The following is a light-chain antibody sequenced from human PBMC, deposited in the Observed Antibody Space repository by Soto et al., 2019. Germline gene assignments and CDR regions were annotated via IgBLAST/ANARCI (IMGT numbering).Light chain of an antibody. CDR2: AAS. CDR1: QGISNY. V-gene: IGKV1-27*01. J-gene: IGKJ2*01. CDR3: QQYNSYPST. Sequence: DIQMTQSPSSLSASVGDRVTITCRASQGISNYLAWYQQKPGKIPQLLIFAASSLHSGVPSRFSGSGSGTDFTLTISSLQPADVATYYCQQYNSYPSTFGQGTKLEIK.